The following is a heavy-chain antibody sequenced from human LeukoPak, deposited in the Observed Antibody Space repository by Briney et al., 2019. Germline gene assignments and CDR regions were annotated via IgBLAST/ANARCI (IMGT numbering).Heavy chain of an antibody. Sequence: GESLKISCKGSGYSFTNYWIGWVRQTPGKGLEWMGIIYPGDSNTIYSPSFQGQVTISADKSISTAYLQWSSLKASDTAMYYCARGYYYGSGNYYKSGYWGQGTLVTVSS. CDR2: IYPGDSNT. J-gene: IGHJ4*02. CDR1: GYSFTNYW. V-gene: IGHV5-51*01. D-gene: IGHD3-10*01. CDR3: ARGYYYGSGNYYKSGY.